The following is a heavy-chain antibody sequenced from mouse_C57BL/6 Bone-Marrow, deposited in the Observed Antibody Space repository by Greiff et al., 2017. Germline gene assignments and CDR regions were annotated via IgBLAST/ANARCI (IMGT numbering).Heavy chain of an antibody. V-gene: IGHV6-3*01. CDR1: GFTFSNYW. D-gene: IGHD1-1*01. J-gene: IGHJ2*01. Sequence: EVKVEESGGGLVQPGGSMKLSCVASGFTFSNYWMNWVRQSPEKGLEWVAQIRLKSDNYATHYAESVKGRLTISRDDSKSSVYLQMNNLRAEDTGIYYCTGGGTTVVADFDYWGQGTTLTVSS. CDR3: TGGGTTVVADFDY. CDR2: IRLKSDNYAT.